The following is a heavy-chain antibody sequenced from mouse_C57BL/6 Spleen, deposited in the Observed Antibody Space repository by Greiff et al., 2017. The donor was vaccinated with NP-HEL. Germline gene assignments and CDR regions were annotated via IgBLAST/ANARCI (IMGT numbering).Heavy chain of an antibody. J-gene: IGHJ1*03. CDR1: GYTFTSYG. CDR3: ARRAVITTVVGYFDV. CDR2: IYPRSGNT. V-gene: IGHV1-81*01. D-gene: IGHD1-1*01. Sequence: QVQLQQSGAELARPGASVKLSCKASGYTFTSYGISWVKQRNGQGLEWIGEIYPRSGNTYYNEKFKGKATLTADKSSSTAYMELRSLTSEDSAVYFCARRAVITTVVGYFDVWGTGTTVTVSS.